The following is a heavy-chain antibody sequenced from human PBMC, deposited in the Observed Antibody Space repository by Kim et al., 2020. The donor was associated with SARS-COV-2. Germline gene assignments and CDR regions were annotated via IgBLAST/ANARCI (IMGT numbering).Heavy chain of an antibody. Sequence: ASVKVSCKASGYTFTGYYMHWVRQAPGQGLEWMGWINPNSGGTNYAQKFQGRVTMTRDTSISTAYMELSRLRSDDTAVYYCARVLTMVRGVKGVGYWGQGTLVTVSS. V-gene: IGHV1-2*02. J-gene: IGHJ4*02. CDR2: INPNSGGT. CDR1: GYTFTGYY. D-gene: IGHD3-10*01. CDR3: ARVLTMVRGVKGVGY.